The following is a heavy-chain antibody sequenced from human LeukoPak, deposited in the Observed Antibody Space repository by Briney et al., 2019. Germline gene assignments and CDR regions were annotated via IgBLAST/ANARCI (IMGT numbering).Heavy chain of an antibody. CDR3: AKDHANTPVVTN. CDR2: ISGSGGST. CDR1: GFTFSSYV. Sequence: PGGSLRLSCAVSGFTFSSYVMSWVRQAPGKGLEWVSAISGSGGSTYYADSVAGRFTVSRDNSKNTVDLQMSNLRVDDTAIYYCAKDHANTPVVTNWGQGILVSVSS. V-gene: IGHV3-23*01. D-gene: IGHD2-21*02. J-gene: IGHJ4*02.